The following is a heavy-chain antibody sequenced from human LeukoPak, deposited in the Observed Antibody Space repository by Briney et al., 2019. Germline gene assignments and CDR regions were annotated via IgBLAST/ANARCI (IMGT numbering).Heavy chain of an antibody. D-gene: IGHD7-27*01. CDR2: ISDSGSA. J-gene: IGHJ4*02. CDR3: ARELLSGDPSIGN. Sequence: SETLSLTCTVSGSSMSSDYYWGWIRQPPGKGLEWIGSISDSGSAYYNPSLKSRVVISVDPSKNQFSLKLSSVTAADTAVYYCARELLSGDPSIGNWGQGTLVTVSS. V-gene: IGHV4-38-2*02. CDR1: GSSMSSDYY.